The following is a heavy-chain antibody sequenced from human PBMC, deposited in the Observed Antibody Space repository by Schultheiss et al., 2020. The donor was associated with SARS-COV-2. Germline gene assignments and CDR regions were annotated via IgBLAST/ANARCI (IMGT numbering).Heavy chain of an antibody. CDR1: GGSISSYY. CDR3: ARQVVPGTDAFDI. D-gene: IGHD1-1*01. V-gene: IGHV4-59*08. J-gene: IGHJ3*02. Sequence: SETLSLTCTVSGGSISSYYWSWIRQPPGKGLEWIGYIYYSGSTNYNPSLKSRVTISVDTSKNQFSLKLSSVTAADTAVYYCARQVVPGTDAFDIWGQGTMVTVSS. CDR2: IYYSGST.